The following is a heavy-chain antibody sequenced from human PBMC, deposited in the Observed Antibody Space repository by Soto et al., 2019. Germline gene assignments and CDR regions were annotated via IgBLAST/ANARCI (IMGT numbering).Heavy chain of an antibody. J-gene: IGHJ6*02. V-gene: IGHV1-69*12. CDR1: GGTLNSYA. Sequence: QVQLVQSGVEVKKPGSSVKVSCKASGGTLNSYAIDWVRQAPGQGLEWMGGIIPIFGNTYYAQRLQGRVKLTADESTRTAYMELSTLTSEDTAVYYCARVTVTGSESNFYYYGMDVWGQGTTVIVSS. CDR3: ARVTVTGSESNFYYYGMDV. D-gene: IGHD1-1*01. CDR2: IIPIFGNT.